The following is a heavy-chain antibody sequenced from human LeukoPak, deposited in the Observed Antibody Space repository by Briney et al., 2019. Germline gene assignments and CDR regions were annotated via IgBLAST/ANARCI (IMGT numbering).Heavy chain of an antibody. D-gene: IGHD3-22*01. Sequence: ASVKVSCKASGYTFTSYYMHWVRQAPGQGLEWMGIINPSGGSTSYAQKFQGRVTMTRDTSTSKVYMELSSLRSEDTAVYYCTKSLGGYYAFDYWGQGTLVTVSS. V-gene: IGHV1-46*01. CDR3: TKSLGGYYAFDY. CDR2: INPSGGST. CDR1: GYTFTSYY. J-gene: IGHJ4*02.